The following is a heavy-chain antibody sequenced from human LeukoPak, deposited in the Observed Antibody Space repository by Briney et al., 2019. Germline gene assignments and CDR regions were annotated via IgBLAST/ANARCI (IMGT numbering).Heavy chain of an antibody. Sequence: SETLSLTCTVSGGSVSSGAYYWSWIRQHPGKGLEWTGYIYYTGSTNYNPSLKSRVTISVDTSKTQFSLKLSSVTAADTAVYYCARETYGSGSYYLDYWGQGTLVTVSS. J-gene: IGHJ4*02. V-gene: IGHV4-61*08. CDR3: ARETYGSGSYYLDY. D-gene: IGHD3-10*01. CDR2: IYYTGST. CDR1: GGSVSSGAYY.